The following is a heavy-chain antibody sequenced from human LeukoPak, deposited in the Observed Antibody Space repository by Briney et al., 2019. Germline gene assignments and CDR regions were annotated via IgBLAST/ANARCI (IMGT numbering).Heavy chain of an antibody. D-gene: IGHD6-13*01. V-gene: IGHV3-30-3*01. CDR2: ISSDGASK. CDR1: GFTFSSHT. Sequence: GGSLRLSCAASGFTFSSHTMHWVRQAPGQGLEWVALISSDGASKYYADSVKGRFTISRDNSEITLYLQMSSLRAEDTAVYYCATFNSSWSNFDYWGQGTLVTVSS. CDR3: ATFNSSWSNFDY. J-gene: IGHJ4*02.